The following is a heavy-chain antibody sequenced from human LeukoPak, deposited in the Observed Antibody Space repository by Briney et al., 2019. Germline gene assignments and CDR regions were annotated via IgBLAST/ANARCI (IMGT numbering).Heavy chain of an antibody. CDR3: VRDVAAGFDY. D-gene: IGHD6-13*01. CDR1: GFTFNTYT. CDR2: ITDSSSVV. Sequence: PRGSLRLTCTASGFTFNTYTMNWVRQAPGKGLEWVSYITDSSSVVYYADSVKGRFTISRDNAKNSLYLQMNSLRAEDTAVYYCVRDVAAGFDYWGQGTLVTVSS. J-gene: IGHJ4*02. V-gene: IGHV3-48*04.